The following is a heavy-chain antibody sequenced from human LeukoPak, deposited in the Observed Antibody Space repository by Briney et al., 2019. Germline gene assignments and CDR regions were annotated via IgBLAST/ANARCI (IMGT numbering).Heavy chain of an antibody. D-gene: IGHD3-22*01. V-gene: IGHV4-4*07. CDR2: IYTSGST. J-gene: IGHJ4*02. Sequence: PSETLSLTCTVSGGSISSYYWSWIRQPAGKGLEWIGRIYTSGSTNYNPSLKSRVTMSVDTSKNQFSLKLSSVTAADTAVYYCARGGYFDDSSGYYYENWGQGTLVTVSS. CDR3: ARGGYFDDSSGYYYEN. CDR1: GGSISSYY.